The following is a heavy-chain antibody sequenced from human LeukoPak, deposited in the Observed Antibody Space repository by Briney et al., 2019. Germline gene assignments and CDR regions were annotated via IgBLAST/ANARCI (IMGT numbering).Heavy chain of an antibody. V-gene: IGHV5-51*01. CDR2: IYPSDSDT. D-gene: IGHD4-23*01. CDR1: GSGFTKYW. J-gene: IGHJ4*02. CDR3: ARLTAVVTFDY. Sequence: GESLQISCKGSGSGFTKYWIGWVRPMPGKGLEWMGIIYPSDSDTRYSPSFQGQVTISADKSISTAYLQWRSLKVSDSAMYYCARLTAVVTFDYWGQGTLVTVSS.